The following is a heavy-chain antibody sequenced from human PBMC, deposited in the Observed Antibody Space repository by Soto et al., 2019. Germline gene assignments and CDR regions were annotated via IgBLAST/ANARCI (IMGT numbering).Heavy chain of an antibody. Sequence: EVQLVESGGGLVQPGGSLRLSCAASGFTVTAYWMTWVRHAPGKGLEWVANIKEDGSEKNYVDSVKGRFTISRDKAKNSVYLLMNSLRVEDTAVYYCARVEGRSGAYGDRSVDIWGQGTMVTVSS. D-gene: IGHD6-19*01. V-gene: IGHV3-7*01. J-gene: IGHJ3*02. CDR3: ARVEGRSGAYGDRSVDI. CDR1: GFTVTAYW. CDR2: IKEDGSEK.